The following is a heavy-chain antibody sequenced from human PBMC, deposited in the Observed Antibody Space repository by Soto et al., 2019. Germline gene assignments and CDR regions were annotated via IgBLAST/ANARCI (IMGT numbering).Heavy chain of an antibody. Sequence: GGSVRLSCAASGFTFSSYGMHWVRQAPGKGLEWVAVISYDGSNKYYADSVKGRFTISRDNSKNTLYLQMNSLRAEDTAVYYCAKDGGVVTSIYLDGWGQGTLVTVSS. J-gene: IGHJ4*02. D-gene: IGHD2-21*02. CDR3: AKDGGVVTSIYLDG. CDR1: GFTFSSYG. V-gene: IGHV3-30*18. CDR2: ISYDGSNK.